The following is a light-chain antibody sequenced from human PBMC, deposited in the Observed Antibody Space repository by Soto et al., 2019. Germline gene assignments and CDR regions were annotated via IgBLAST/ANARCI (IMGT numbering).Light chain of an antibody. J-gene: IGKJ5*01. V-gene: IGKV3-20*01. CDR3: QLYGISPH. CDR2: ASS. CDR1: QSRGSNF. Sequence: IVGTQSPGTMTLSPGTRANLSCKTSQSRGSNFLAWYQHEPGEAPRLLSYASSNRATGIPDRFSGSASGTDFTLTISRLEPEDFAVYYCQLYGISPHFGQGTRLEIK.